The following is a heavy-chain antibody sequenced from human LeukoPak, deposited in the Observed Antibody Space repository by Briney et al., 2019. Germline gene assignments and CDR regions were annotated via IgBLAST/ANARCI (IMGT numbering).Heavy chain of an antibody. CDR1: GFTFTTYS. CDR3: VREVCTGGRCYAAFDI. Sequence: GGSLRLSCAASGFTFTTYSMNWVRQAPGKGQEWVASISGDGRATYHADSVKGRFTISRDNAKRSLYLQMNSLRAEDTAVYYCVREVCTGGRCYAAFDIWGQGTMVTVSS. J-gene: IGHJ3*02. CDR2: ISGDGRAT. D-gene: IGHD2-15*01. V-gene: IGHV3-21*01.